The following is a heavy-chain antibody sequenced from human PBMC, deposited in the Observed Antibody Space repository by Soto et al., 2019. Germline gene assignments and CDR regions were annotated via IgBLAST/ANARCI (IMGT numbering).Heavy chain of an antibody. V-gene: IGHV4-30-4*01. CDR3: AREGRTTVTLDY. D-gene: IGHD4-4*01. J-gene: IGHJ4*02. Sequence: QVQLQESGPGLVKPSQTLSLTCTVSGGSISSGDYYWSWIRQPPGKGLEWIGYIYYSGSTYYNPTVKRRVTISVDTSKNQFSLKLSSVTAADTAVYYCAREGRTTVTLDYWGQGTLVTVSS. CDR2: IYYSGST. CDR1: GGSISSGDYY.